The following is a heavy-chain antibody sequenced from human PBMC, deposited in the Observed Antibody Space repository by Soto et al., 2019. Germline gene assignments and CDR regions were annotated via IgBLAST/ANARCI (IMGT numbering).Heavy chain of an antibody. CDR2: IKQDGSEK. CDR1: GFTFSSYW. J-gene: IGHJ4*02. Sequence: GGSLRLSCAASGFTFSSYWMSWVLQAPGKGLEWVANIKQDGSEKYYVDSVKGRFTISRDNAKNSLYLQMNSLRAEDTAVYYCARDVGLQWLVTTYFDYWGQGTLVTVSS. D-gene: IGHD6-19*01. CDR3: ARDVGLQWLVTTYFDY. V-gene: IGHV3-7*01.